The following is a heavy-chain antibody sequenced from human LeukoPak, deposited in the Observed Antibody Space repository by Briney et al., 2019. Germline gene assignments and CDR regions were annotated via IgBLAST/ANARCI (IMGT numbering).Heavy chain of an antibody. V-gene: IGHV3-73*01. CDR1: GFTFSGSA. Sequence: PGGSLRLSCAASGFTFSGSAMHWVRQASGKGLEWVGRIRSKANSYATAYAASVKGRFTISRDDSKNTAYLQMNSLKTEDTAVYYCAKSDHDYGDYRNAFDIWGQGTMVTVSS. CDR2: IRSKANSYAT. J-gene: IGHJ3*02. CDR3: AKSDHDYGDYRNAFDI. D-gene: IGHD4-17*01.